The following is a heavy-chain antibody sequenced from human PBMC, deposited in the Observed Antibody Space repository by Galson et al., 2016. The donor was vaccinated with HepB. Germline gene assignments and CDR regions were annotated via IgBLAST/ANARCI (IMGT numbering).Heavy chain of an antibody. CDR1: GLTFSNFW. Sequence: SLRLSCAASGLTFSNFWMTWVRQAPGKGLEWVANINQDGTEKHYLDSVSGRFTISRANAKRSLFLQMNSLRAEDTAVYVCARAYQYTLDYWGQGTLVTVSS. J-gene: IGHJ4*02. V-gene: IGHV3-7*04. CDR2: INQDGTEK. D-gene: IGHD1-1*01. CDR3: ARAYQYTLDY.